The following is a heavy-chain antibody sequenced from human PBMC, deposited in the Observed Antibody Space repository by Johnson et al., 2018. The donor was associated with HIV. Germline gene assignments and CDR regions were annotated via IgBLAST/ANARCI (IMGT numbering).Heavy chain of an antibody. CDR2: ISHDGSNR. Sequence: VQLLESGGGVVQPGRSLRLSCAASGFTFSYYAMHWVRQAPGKGLEWMAVISHDGSNRYYADSVKGRFTISRDNSKNTLYLQMNSLRAEDTAVYYCAKTIVVVTADAFDIWGQGTMVTVSS. J-gene: IGHJ3*02. CDR1: GFTFSYYA. CDR3: AKTIVVVTADAFDI. D-gene: IGHD2-21*02. V-gene: IGHV3-30*18.